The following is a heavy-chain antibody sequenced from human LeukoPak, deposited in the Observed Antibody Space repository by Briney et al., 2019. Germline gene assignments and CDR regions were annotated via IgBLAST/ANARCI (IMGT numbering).Heavy chain of an antibody. Sequence: GASVKVSCKASGYTLTNYYLHWVRQAPGQGLEWMGWLNPQSGGTKFAQKFQGRITMTSDTSMSTVYMELSGLRSDDTAVYYCARDRLYGLESYYNSHCLDPWGQGTLVTVSS. CDR2: LNPQSGGT. CDR1: GYTLTNYY. J-gene: IGHJ5*02. CDR3: ARDRLYGLESYYNSHCLDP. V-gene: IGHV1-2*02. D-gene: IGHD3-10*01.